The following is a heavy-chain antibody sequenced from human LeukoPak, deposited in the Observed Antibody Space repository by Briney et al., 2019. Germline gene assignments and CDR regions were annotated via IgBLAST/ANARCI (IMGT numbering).Heavy chain of an antibody. CDR3: MKSGARAVAGTTADWFFDL. J-gene: IGHJ2*01. CDR2: LSDDGRNK. D-gene: IGHD6-19*01. V-gene: IGHV3-30*18. Sequence: GGSLRLSCAASGFTFSSYDMSWVRQAPDKGLEWVNLLSDDGRNKYDADSVKGRFTISRDNSKNTLYLQMNSLRAEDTAVYYCMKSGARAVAGTTADWFFDLWGRGTLVTVSS. CDR1: GFTFSSYD.